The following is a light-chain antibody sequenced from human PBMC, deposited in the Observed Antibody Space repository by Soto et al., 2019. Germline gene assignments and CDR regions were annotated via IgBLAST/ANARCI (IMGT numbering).Light chain of an antibody. CDR3: QQYYSYPRT. CDR2: AAS. Sequence: IQMTQSPSSLSASTGDRVTITCRASRVISSYLAWYQQKPGKAPKLLIYAASTLQSGVPSRFSGSGSGTDFTLTISCLQSEDFATYYCQQYYSYPRTFGQGTKVDIK. J-gene: IGKJ1*01. V-gene: IGKV1-8*01. CDR1: RVISSY.